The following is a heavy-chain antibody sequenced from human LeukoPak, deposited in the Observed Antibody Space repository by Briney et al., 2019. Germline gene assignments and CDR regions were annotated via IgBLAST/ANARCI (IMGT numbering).Heavy chain of an antibody. CDR2: IRYDGTNK. V-gene: IGHV3-30*02. J-gene: IGHJ5*02. Sequence: PGGSLRLSCAASGFIFSSYGMHWVRQAPGKGLGWVAFIRYDGTNKYYVDSVKGRFTISRDNAKNTLYLQMNSLRAEDTAVYYCANGLLAVAGTGGVEGVSWGQGTLVTVSS. CDR1: GFIFSSYG. D-gene: IGHD6-19*01. CDR3: ANGLLAVAGTGGVEGVS.